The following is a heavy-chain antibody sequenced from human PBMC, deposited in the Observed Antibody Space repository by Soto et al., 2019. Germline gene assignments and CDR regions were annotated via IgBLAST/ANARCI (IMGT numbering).Heavy chain of an antibody. CDR2: IDPSDSQT. Sequence: GESLKISCKGSGYSFTGYWITWVRQKPGKGLEWMGRIDPSDSQTYYSPSFRGHVTISATKSITTVFLQWSSLRASDTAMYYCARQIYDSDTGPNFQYYFDSWGQGTPVTVSS. CDR3: ARQIYDSDTGPNFQYYFDS. V-gene: IGHV5-10-1*01. D-gene: IGHD3-22*01. J-gene: IGHJ4*02. CDR1: GYSFTGYW.